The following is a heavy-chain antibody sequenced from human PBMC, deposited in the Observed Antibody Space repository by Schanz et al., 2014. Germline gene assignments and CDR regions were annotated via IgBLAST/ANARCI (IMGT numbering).Heavy chain of an antibody. CDR2: TNTNSGDT. V-gene: IGHV1-2*02. D-gene: IGHD2-8*02. CDR1: GYIFIGYY. CDR3: AREPLGCTGSGCQTYDAFDI. Sequence: QVQLVQSGAEMKKPGASVKVSWKASGYIFIGYYIHWVRQAPGQGLEWMGWTNTNSGDTKIAQKLQGLVTMTRDPSISEAYMELTSLRSDDTAVYYCAREPLGCTGSGCQTYDAFDIWGQGTMVTVSS. J-gene: IGHJ3*02.